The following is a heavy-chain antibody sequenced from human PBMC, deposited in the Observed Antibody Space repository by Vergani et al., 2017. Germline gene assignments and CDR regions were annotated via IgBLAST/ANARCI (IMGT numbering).Heavy chain of an antibody. CDR2: IYTSGST. J-gene: IGHJ4*02. Sequence: QVQLQESGPGLVKPSQTLSLTCTVSGGSISSGSYYWSWIRQPAGKGLEWIGRIYTSGSTNYNPSLKSRVTISVDMSKNQFSLKLSSVTAADTAVYYCARGNDYGDVDYWGQGTLVTVSS. CDR3: ARGNDYGDVDY. V-gene: IGHV4-61*02. D-gene: IGHD4-17*01. CDR1: GGSISSGSYY.